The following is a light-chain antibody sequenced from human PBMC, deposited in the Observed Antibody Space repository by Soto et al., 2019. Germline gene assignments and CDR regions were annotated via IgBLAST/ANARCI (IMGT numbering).Light chain of an antibody. CDR2: STD. Sequence: QAVVTQEPSLTVSPGGKVTLPCASSTGAVTSGYYPNWVQQKPGQTPRALIYSTDNKHSWTPARFSGSLLGGKAALTLSGAQPEDEAEYYCLLYFGGYVVFGGGTKLTVL. J-gene: IGLJ2*01. V-gene: IGLV7-43*01. CDR1: TGAVTSGYY. CDR3: LLYFGGYVV.